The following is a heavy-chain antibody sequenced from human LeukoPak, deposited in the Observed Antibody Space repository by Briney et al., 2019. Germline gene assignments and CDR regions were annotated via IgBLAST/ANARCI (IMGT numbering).Heavy chain of an antibody. D-gene: IGHD6-19*01. CDR2: MNPNSGNT. J-gene: IGHJ4*02. CDR1: GYTFTGYY. V-gene: IGHV1-8*02. Sequence: ASVKVSCKASGYTFTGYYMHWVRQATGQGLEWMGWMNPNSGNTGYAQKFQGRVTMTRNTSISTAYMELSSLRSEDTAVYYCARAVAGTYSLNYWGQGTLVTVS. CDR3: ARAVAGTYSLNY.